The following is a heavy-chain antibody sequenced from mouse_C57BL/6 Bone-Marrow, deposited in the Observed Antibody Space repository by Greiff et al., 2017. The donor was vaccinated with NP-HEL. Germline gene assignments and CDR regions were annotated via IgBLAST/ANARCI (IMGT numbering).Heavy chain of an antibody. CDR2: IYPGDGDT. Sequence: QVQLQQSGPELVKPGASVKISCKASGYAFSSSWMNWVKQRPGKGLEWIGRIYPGDGDTNYNGKFKGKATLTADKSSSTAYMQLSSLASEDSAVYFCARSVFAYWGQGTLVTVSA. CDR3: ARSVFAY. CDR1: GYAFSSSW. J-gene: IGHJ3*01. V-gene: IGHV1-82*01.